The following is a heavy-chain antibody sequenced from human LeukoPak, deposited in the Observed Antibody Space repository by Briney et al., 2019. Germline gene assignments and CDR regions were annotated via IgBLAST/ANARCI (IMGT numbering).Heavy chain of an antibody. Sequence: GESLKISCKGSGYSFTSYWIGWVRQMPGKGLEWMGIIYPGDSDTRYSPPFQGQVTISADKSISTAYLQWSSLKASDTAMYYCARHSRCYYGSATYYFDYWGQGTLVTVSS. D-gene: IGHD3-10*01. CDR1: GYSFTSYW. V-gene: IGHV5-51*01. J-gene: IGHJ4*02. CDR3: ARHSRCYYGSATYYFDY. CDR2: IYPGDSDT.